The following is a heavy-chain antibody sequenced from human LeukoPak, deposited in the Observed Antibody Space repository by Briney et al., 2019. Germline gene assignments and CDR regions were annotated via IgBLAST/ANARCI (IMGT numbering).Heavy chain of an antibody. CDR3: AKIPARITMVRGVICWFDP. CDR1: GFTFSSYG. CDR2: ISGSGGST. V-gene: IGHV3-23*01. D-gene: IGHD3-10*01. Sequence: GRTLRLSCAASGFTFSSYGMSWVRQAPGKGLEWVSAISGSGGSTYYADSVKGRFTISRDNSKNTLYLQMNSLRAEDTAVYYCAKIPARITMVRGVICWFDPWGQGTLVTVSS. J-gene: IGHJ5*02.